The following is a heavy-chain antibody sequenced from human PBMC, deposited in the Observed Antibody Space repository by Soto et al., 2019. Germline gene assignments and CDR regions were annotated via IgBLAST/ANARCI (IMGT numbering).Heavy chain of an antibody. Sequence: SETLSLTGTVSFCSISSGGYYWSWIRQPPGKGLEWIGYIYYSGSTYYNPSLKSRVTISVDTSKNQFSLKLSSVTAADTAVYYCARQDGSSTTNYYYYGMDVWGQGTTVTVSS. V-gene: IGHV4-31*03. D-gene: IGHD6-13*01. CDR2: IYYSGST. CDR3: ARQDGSSTTNYYYYGMDV. J-gene: IGHJ6*02. CDR1: FCSISSGGYY.